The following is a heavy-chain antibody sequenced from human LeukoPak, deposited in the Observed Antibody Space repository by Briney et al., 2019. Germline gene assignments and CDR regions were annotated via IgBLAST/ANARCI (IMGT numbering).Heavy chain of an antibody. V-gene: IGHV1-46*01. CDR3: ARDSVLRYFDWLFQGVYYYGMDV. J-gene: IGHJ6*02. CDR2: INPSGGST. D-gene: IGHD3-9*01. Sequence: ASVKVSCKASGYTFTSYYMHWVRQAPGQGLEWMGIINPSGGSTSYAQKFQGRVTMTRDTSTSTVYMELSSLRSEDTAMYYCARDSVLRYFDWLFQGVYYYGMDVWGQGTTVTVSS. CDR1: GYTFTSYY.